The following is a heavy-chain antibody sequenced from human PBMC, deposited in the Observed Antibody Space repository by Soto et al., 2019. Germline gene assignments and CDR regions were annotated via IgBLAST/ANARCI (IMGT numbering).Heavy chain of an antibody. D-gene: IGHD3-10*01. CDR1: GFTFSGYG. CDR3: ARDGRIRGVIITTNDAFDI. J-gene: IGHJ3*02. V-gene: IGHV3-30*03. CDR2: ISYDGTNK. Sequence: GGSLRLSCAASGFTFSGYGMHWVRQAPGKGLECVAVISYDGTNKYYADSVKGRFTISRDNSKNTLYLQMNSLRAEDTAVYYCARDGRIRGVIITTNDAFDIWGQGTMVTVSS.